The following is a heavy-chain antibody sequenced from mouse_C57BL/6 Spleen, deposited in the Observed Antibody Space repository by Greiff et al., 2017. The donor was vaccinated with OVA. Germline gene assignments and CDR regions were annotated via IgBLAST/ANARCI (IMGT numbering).Heavy chain of an antibody. J-gene: IGHJ3*01. CDR1: GYTFTSYW. V-gene: IGHV1-52*01. CDR3: ARGGLTGSAWFAY. Sequence: QVQLQQPGAELVRPGSSVKLSCKASGYTFTSYWMHWVKQRPIQGLEWIGNIDPSDSETHYNQKFKDKATLTVDKSSSPAYMQLSSLTSEDSAVYYCARGGLTGSAWFAYWGQGTLVTVSA. D-gene: IGHD4-1*01. CDR2: IDPSDSET.